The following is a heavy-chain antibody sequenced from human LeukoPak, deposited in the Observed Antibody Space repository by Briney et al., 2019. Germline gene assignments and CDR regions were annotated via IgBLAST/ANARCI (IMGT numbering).Heavy chain of an antibody. CDR1: GFTFSTFA. V-gene: IGHV3-23*01. CDR2: ISGSGDTT. D-gene: IGHD7-27*01. Sequence: LSGGSLRLSCTASGFTFSTFAMGWVRQAPGKGLQWVSGISGSGDTTYYADSVKGRFAISRDNSGNTLYLQMNRLRDEDTAVYHCAKDFLGTVPGVFDIWGQGTMVTVSS. J-gene: IGHJ3*02. CDR3: AKDFLGTVPGVFDI.